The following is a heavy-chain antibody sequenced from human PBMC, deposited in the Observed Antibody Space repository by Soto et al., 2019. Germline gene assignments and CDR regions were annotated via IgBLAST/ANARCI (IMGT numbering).Heavy chain of an antibody. J-gene: IGHJ4*02. D-gene: IGHD3-22*01. CDR3: ARPHYYYDISGYYDFDY. CDR1: GYTLTGYY. CDR2: INPNSGGT. V-gene: IGHV1-2*02. Sequence: ASVKVSCKASGYTLTGYYMNWVRQAPGQGLEWMGWINPNSGGTNYAQQSQGRVTMTTDTSISTAHIELARLRSDDTAVYYCARPHYYYDISGYYDFDYWGQGTLVTSPQ.